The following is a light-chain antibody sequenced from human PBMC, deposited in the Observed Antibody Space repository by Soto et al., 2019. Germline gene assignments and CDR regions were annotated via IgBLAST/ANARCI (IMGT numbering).Light chain of an antibody. CDR1: QSVSSN. CDR3: QQDNKRRWM. CDR2: GAS. Sequence: QSPDAVCSSENYIATPSFRASQSVSSNLAWYQQKPGQAPRLLIFGASTRATGIPARFSGSGSGTKFTLTISSLQSEDFAVYYCQQDNKRRWMFGQGTKVEIK. V-gene: IGKV3-15*01. J-gene: IGKJ1*01.